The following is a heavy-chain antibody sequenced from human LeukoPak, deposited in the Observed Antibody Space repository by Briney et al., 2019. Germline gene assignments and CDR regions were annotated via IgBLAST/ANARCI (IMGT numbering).Heavy chain of an antibody. Sequence: GGSLRLSCAASGSTFRSHTMNWVRQAPGKGLEWISYISNTGSVIYYADSVKGRFTISRDNAKNSLYLQMNSLRAEDTAVYYCARVYGDYVLFWYFDLWGRGTLVTVSS. D-gene: IGHD4-17*01. CDR2: ISNTGSVI. V-gene: IGHV3-48*04. CDR3: ARVYGDYVLFWYFDL. J-gene: IGHJ2*01. CDR1: GSTFRSHT.